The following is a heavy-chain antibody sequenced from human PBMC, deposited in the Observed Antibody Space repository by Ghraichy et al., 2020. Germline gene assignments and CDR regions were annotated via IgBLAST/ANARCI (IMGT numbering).Heavy chain of an antibody. J-gene: IGHJ6*02. CDR2: IYTSGST. V-gene: IGHV4-61*02. Sequence: SQTLSLTCTVSGGSISSGSYYWSWIRQPAGKGLEWIGRIYTSGSTNYNPSLKSRVTISVDTSKNQFSLKLSSVTAADTAVYYCVGYYDSSGWRTYYYGMDVWGQGTTVTVSS. D-gene: IGHD3-22*01. CDR1: GGSISSGSYY. CDR3: VGYYDSSGWRTYYYGMDV.